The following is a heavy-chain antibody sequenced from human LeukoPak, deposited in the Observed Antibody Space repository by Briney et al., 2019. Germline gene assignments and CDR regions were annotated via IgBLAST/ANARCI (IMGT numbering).Heavy chain of an antibody. J-gene: IGHJ4*02. V-gene: IGHV3-33*06. CDR3: AKDRTSYCTNGICYNREAYYFDY. D-gene: IGHD2-8*01. CDR1: GFTFSGYG. Sequence: PGKSLRLSCATSGFTFSGYGMHWVRQAPGKGLEWVTVIWSDGSNKYYADSVKGRFTISRDTSKNTLYLQMNSLRAEDTAVYYCAKDRTSYCTNGICYNREAYYFDYWGQGTLVTVSS. CDR2: IWSDGSNK.